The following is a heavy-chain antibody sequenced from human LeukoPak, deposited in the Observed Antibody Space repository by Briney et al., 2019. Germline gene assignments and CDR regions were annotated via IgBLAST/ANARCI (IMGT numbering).Heavy chain of an antibody. V-gene: IGHV5-51*01. D-gene: IGHD4-17*01. Sequence: GESLKISSKVSGYSLPSSLIGWVRQMPGKGLEWMGSIYPGDSDTRYSPSFQGQVTISADKSISTAYLQWSSLKASDTAMYYCAIYGDPTVTPEHYWGQGTLVTVSS. CDR3: AIYGDPTVTPEHY. CDR1: GYSLPSSL. CDR2: IYPGDSDT. J-gene: IGHJ4*02.